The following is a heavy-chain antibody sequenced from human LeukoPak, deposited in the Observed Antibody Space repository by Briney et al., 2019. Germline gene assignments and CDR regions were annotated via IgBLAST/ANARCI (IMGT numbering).Heavy chain of an antibody. CDR3: ARDLGNTGWYTFDY. D-gene: IGHD6-19*01. J-gene: IGHJ4*02. CDR1: GDSVSSNNGA. V-gene: IGHV6-1*01. Sequence: SQTLSPTCDISGDSVSSNNGAWNWIRQSPSRGLEWLGRPYYRSKWYNDYAGSLNGRIAISPDTSKNQFSLHLNSVTPEDTAVYFCARDLGNTGWYTFDYWGQGILVTVSS. CDR2: PYYRSKWYN.